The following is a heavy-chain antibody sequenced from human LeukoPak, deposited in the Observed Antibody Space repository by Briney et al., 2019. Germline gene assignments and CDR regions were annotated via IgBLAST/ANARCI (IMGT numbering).Heavy chain of an antibody. J-gene: IGHJ4*02. CDR1: GYTFTSYG. D-gene: IGHD2-2*01. CDR3: ARDWEDMVVVPAEGGLGGY. Sequence: GASVKVSRKASGYTFTSYGISWVRQAPGQGLEWMGWISAYNGNTNYAQKLQGRVTMTTDTSTSTAYMELRSLRSDDTAVYYCARDWEDMVVVPAEGGLGGYWGQGTLVTVSS. V-gene: IGHV1-18*01. CDR2: ISAYNGNT.